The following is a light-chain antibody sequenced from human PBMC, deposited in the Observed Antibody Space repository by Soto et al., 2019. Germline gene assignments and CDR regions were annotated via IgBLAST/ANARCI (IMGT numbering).Light chain of an antibody. CDR3: QQYNNWWT. V-gene: IGKV3-15*01. CDR1: QSVSSN. CDR2: DAS. Sequence: EIVMTQSPVTLSVSLGERATLSCRASQSVSSNLVWYQQKPGQAPRLLIYDASTRATGIPARFSGSGSGTEFTLTITSLQSEDFAVYYCQQYNNWWTFGQGTKVDIK. J-gene: IGKJ1*01.